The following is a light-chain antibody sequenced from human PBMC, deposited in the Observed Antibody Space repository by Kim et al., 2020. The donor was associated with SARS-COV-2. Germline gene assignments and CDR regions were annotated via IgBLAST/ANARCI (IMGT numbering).Light chain of an antibody. CDR2: VTC. CDR3: FLAYFGV. V-gene: IGLV7-46*01. J-gene: IGLJ2*01. CDR1: TGAGNSGQY. Sequence: VAPGGTVILARASSTGAGNSGQYHYWLQQKPGQAPRDLIYVTCNERSGTPARFSGSLVGGKDALTLSGAQREDEAEYYCFLAYFGVIGGGTQLTVL.